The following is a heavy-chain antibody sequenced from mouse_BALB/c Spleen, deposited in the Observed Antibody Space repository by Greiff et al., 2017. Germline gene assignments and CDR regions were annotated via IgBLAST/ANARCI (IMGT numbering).Heavy chain of an antibody. CDR1: GYTFTSYW. D-gene: IGHD1-1*01. J-gene: IGHJ1*01. CDR2: IDPSDSYT. CDR3: ARKGFTTGYAGYFEV. Sequence: QVQLQQSGAELVKPGASVKLSCKASGYTFTSYWMHWVKQRPGQGLEWIGEIDPSDSYTNYNQKFKGKATLTVDKSSSTAYMQLSSLTSEDSAVYYCARKGFTTGYAGYFEVWGAGTTVTVSS. V-gene: IGHV1-69*02.